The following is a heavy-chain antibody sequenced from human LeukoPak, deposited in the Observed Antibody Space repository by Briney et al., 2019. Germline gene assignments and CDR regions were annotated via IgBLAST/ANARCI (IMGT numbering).Heavy chain of an antibody. CDR2: IIPIFGTA. CDR1: GGTFSSYA. D-gene: IGHD3-3*01. V-gene: IGHV1-69*06. J-gene: IGHJ6*03. Sequence: ASVKVSCKASGGTFSSYAISWVRQAPGQGLEWMGGIIPIFGTANYAQKFQGRVTITADKSTSTAYMELSSLRSEDTAVYYCARVDFGVDPYYYYYYMDVWGKGTTVTVSS. CDR3: ARVDFGVDPYYYYYYMDV.